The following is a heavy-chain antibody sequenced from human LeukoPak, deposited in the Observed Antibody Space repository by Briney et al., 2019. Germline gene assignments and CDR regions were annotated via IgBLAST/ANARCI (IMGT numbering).Heavy chain of an antibody. Sequence: GGSLRLSCAVSGFTFSDYTMNWVRQAPGKGLEWVSNIRSTSSAIYYADSVKGRFTISRDNAKNSLYLQMNSLRDEDTAVYYCATRLPLEYWGQGTLVTVSS. D-gene: IGHD4-11*01. J-gene: IGHJ4*02. V-gene: IGHV3-48*02. CDR2: IRSTSSAI. CDR1: GFTFSDYT. CDR3: ATRLPLEY.